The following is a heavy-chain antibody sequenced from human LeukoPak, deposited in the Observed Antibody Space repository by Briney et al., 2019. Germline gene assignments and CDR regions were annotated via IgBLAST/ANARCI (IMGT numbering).Heavy chain of an antibody. D-gene: IGHD3-22*01. J-gene: IGHJ6*03. Sequence: GGSLRLSCAASGFTFSSYWMSWVRQAPGKGLEWVANIKQDGSEKYYVDSVKGRFTISRDNAKNSLYLQMNSLRAEDKAVYYCARDMTVVAETPNYYYYMDVWGKGTTVTVSS. CDR3: ARDMTVVAETPNYYYYMDV. CDR1: GFTFSSYW. V-gene: IGHV3-7*01. CDR2: IKQDGSEK.